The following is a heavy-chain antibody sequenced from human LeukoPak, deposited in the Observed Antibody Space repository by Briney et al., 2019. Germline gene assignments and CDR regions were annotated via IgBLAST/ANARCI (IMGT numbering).Heavy chain of an antibody. CDR3: AKVRRDYRISYYMDV. CDR2: ISGSGGST. J-gene: IGHJ6*03. Sequence: GGSLRLSCAASGFTFSSYAMSWVRQAPGKGLEWVSAISGSGGSTYYADSVKGRFTISRDNSKNTLYLQMNSLRAEDTAVYYCAKVRRDYRISYYMDVWGKGTTVTVSS. D-gene: IGHD4-11*01. V-gene: IGHV3-23*01. CDR1: GFTFSSYA.